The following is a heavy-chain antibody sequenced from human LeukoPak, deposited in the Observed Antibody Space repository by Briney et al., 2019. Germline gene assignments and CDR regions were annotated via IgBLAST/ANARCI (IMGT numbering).Heavy chain of an antibody. CDR1: GYSFTSYW. Sequence: KPGESLKISCKGSGYSFTSYWIGWVRQMPGKGLEWMGIIYPGDSDTRYSPSFQGQVTISADKSISTAYLQWSSLKASDTAMYYCARHGGIAAAGTPENWFDPWGQGTLVTVSS. V-gene: IGHV5-51*01. D-gene: IGHD6-13*01. J-gene: IGHJ5*02. CDR3: ARHGGIAAAGTPENWFDP. CDR2: IYPGDSDT.